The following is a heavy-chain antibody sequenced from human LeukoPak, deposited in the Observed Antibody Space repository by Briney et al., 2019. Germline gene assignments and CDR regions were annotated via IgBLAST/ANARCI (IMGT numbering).Heavy chain of an antibody. CDR1: GGSISSYY. J-gene: IGHJ6*02. CDR2: IYYSGGT. CDR3: ARGNSSGWYRPYYYYYYGMDV. Sequence: PSETLSLTCTVSGGSISSYYWSWIRQPPGKGLEWIGYIYYSGGTNYNPSLKSRVTISVDTSKNQFSLKLSSVTAADTAVYYCARGNSSGWYRPYYYYYYGMDVWGQGTTVTVSS. D-gene: IGHD6-19*01. V-gene: IGHV4-59*01.